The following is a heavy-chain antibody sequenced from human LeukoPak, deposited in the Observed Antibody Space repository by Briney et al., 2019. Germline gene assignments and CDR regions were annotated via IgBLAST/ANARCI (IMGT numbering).Heavy chain of an antibody. V-gene: IGHV3-7*01. Sequence: GGSLRLSCAASGFTFSSYWMSWVRQAPGKGLEWVANIKQDGSEKYYVDSVKGRLTISRDNAKNSLYLQMNSLRAEDTAVYYCARANYYDSSGYYYVFDYWGQGTLVTVSS. J-gene: IGHJ4*02. CDR1: GFTFSSYW. CDR3: ARANYYDSSGYYYVFDY. CDR2: IKQDGSEK. D-gene: IGHD3-22*01.